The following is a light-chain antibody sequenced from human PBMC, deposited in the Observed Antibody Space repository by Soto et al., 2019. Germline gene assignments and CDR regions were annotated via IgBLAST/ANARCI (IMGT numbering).Light chain of an antibody. V-gene: IGKV1-5*03. Sequence: DIQMTQSPSTLSASVGDRVTITCRASQSTSIWLAWYQQKPGKAPKLLIYKASSLESGVPSRFSGSGSGTEFTLTINSLQPYDFATYYCQQYNTYPGTFGQGTKVEIK. CDR1: QSTSIW. J-gene: IGKJ1*01. CDR2: KAS. CDR3: QQYNTYPGT.